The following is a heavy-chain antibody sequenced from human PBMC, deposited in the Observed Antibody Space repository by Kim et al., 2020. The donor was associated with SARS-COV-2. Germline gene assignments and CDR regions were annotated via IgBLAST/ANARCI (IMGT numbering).Heavy chain of an antibody. CDR3: ARDPNYYGSGSRGWFDP. V-gene: IGHV3-11*05. CDR1: GFTFSDYY. Sequence: GGSLRLSCAASGFTFSDYYMSWIRQAPGKGLEWVSYISSSSSYTNYADSVKGRFTISRDNAKNSLYLQMNSLRAEDTAVYYCARDPNYYGSGSRGWFDPWGQGTLVTVSS. CDR2: ISSSSSYT. J-gene: IGHJ5*02. D-gene: IGHD3-10*01.